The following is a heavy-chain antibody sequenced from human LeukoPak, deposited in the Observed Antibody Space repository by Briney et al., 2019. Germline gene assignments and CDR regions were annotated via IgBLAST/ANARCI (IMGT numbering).Heavy chain of an antibody. V-gene: IGHV5-51*01. CDR1: GYSFTSYW. J-gene: IGHJ3*02. CDR2: IYPGDSDT. Sequence: GESLQISCKGSGYSFTSYWIGWVRQMPGKGLEWMGIIYPGDSDTRYSPSFQGQVTISADKSISTAYLQWSSLKASDTAMYYCARHFRDFDWKDAFDIWGQGTMVTVSS. D-gene: IGHD3-9*01. CDR3: ARHFRDFDWKDAFDI.